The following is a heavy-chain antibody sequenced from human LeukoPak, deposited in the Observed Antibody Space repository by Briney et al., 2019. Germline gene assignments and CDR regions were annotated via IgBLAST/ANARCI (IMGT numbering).Heavy chain of an antibody. D-gene: IGHD1-26*01. CDR2: ISTTGST. J-gene: IGHJ4*02. CDR3: AREATVVGATII. V-gene: IGHV4-4*07. CDR1: GDSVSTYY. Sequence: SETLSLTCTVSGDSVSTYYWSWIRQSAGKGLEWIGHISTTGSTTYNPSLKSRVTASVDTSKNQFSLKLSSVTAADTAVYYCAREATVVGATIIWGQGTLVTVSS.